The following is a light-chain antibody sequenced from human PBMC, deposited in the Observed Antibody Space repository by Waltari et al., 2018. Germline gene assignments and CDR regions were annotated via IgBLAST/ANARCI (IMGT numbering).Light chain of an antibody. CDR1: ETVHDY. CDR2: DAS. CDR3: QQRHNWPPLT. Sequence: EIVLTQSPATLSLSPGERATLSCRANETVHDYLAWYQQKPGQAPRLLIYDASNRATGIPARFSGSGSGTDFTLTISSLEPEDFGVYYCQQRHNWPPLTFGGGTRVEIK. V-gene: IGKV3-11*01. J-gene: IGKJ4*01.